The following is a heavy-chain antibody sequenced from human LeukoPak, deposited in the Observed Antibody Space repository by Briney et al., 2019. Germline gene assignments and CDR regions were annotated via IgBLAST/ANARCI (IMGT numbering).Heavy chain of an antibody. V-gene: IGHV3-9*01. D-gene: IGHD2-2*01. J-gene: IGHJ5*02. CDR1: EVSFGDYA. Sequence: GGSLRLSCAASEVSFGDYAMHWVRQGPGKGLEWVSGISWNSGNTGYADSVKGRFTISRDNARKSLYLQMNSLRAEDTALYYCAKAAQYASRGRWWFDPWGQGTLVTVSS. CDR3: AKAAQYASRGRWWFDP. CDR2: ISWNSGNT.